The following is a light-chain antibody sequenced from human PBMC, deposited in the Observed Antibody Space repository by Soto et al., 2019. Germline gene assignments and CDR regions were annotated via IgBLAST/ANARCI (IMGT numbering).Light chain of an antibody. CDR2: DTH. CDR1: RSNIGNNY. Sequence: QSVLTQPPSVSAAPGEKVTISCSGSRSNIGNNYVSWYQQFPGMPPKLLIYDTHNRPSGIPDRFSGSKSGTSATLDITVLQSGDEADYYCATWDNSLSAGVFGGGTKLTVL. V-gene: IGLV1-51*01. CDR3: ATWDNSLSAGV. J-gene: IGLJ2*01.